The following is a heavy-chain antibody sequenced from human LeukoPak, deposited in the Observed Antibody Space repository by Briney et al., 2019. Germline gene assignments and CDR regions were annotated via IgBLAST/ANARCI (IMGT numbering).Heavy chain of an antibody. V-gene: IGHV3-48*04. CDR1: GFTFSSYS. D-gene: IGHD4-17*01. CDR3: ARVIRYGDHDY. J-gene: IGHJ4*02. Sequence: GGSLRLSCAASGFTFSSYSMNWVRQAPGKGLEWVSYISSSSSTIYYADSVKGRFTISRDNAKNSLYLQMNRLRAEDTAVYCCARVIRYGDHDYWGQGTLVTVSS. CDR2: ISSSSSTI.